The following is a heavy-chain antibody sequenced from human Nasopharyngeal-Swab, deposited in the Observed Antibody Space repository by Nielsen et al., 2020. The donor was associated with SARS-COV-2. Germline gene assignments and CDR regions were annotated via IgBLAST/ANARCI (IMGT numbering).Heavy chain of an antibody. CDR3: AKDLTRGDFVTSNAFDI. J-gene: IGHJ3*02. V-gene: IGHV3-9*01. CDR2: ITWNSGNK. CDR1: GFTFENYA. Sequence: SLKISCAASGFTFENYAMHWVRQPPGKGLEWVSGITWNSGNKGYAESVQGRFTISRDNAKNSLYLQMNSLRAEDSALYYCAKDLTRGDFVTSNAFDIWGQGTLVTVSS. D-gene: IGHD2-21*02.